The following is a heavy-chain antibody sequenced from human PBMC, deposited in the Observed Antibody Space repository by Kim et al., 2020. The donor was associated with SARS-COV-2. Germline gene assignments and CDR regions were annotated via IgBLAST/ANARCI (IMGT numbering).Heavy chain of an antibody. J-gene: IGHJ6*02. D-gene: IGHD3-10*01. CDR3: ARDQYGSEKGVYYYYYGMDV. CDR1: GFTFSSYA. CDR2: ISYDGSNK. Sequence: GGSLRLSCAASGFTFSSYAMHWVRQAPGKGLEWVAVISYDGSNKYYADSVKGRFTISRDNSKNTLYLQMNSLRAEDTAVYYCARDQYGSEKGVYYYYYGMDVWGQGTTVTVSS. V-gene: IGHV3-30*04.